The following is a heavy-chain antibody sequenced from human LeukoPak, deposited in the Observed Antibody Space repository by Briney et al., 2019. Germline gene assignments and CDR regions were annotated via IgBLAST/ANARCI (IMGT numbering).Heavy chain of an antibody. V-gene: IGHV4-59*08. J-gene: IGHJ3*02. CDR3: ARRGPDAFDAFDI. CDR2: IYYSGST. CDR1: GGSIRSYY. Sequence: SETLSLTCTVSGGSIRSYYWSWIRQPPGKGLEWIGYIYYSGSTNYNPSLKSRVTISVDTSKNQFSLKLSSVTAADTAVYYCARRGPDAFDAFDIWGQGTMVTVSS. D-gene: IGHD3-10*01.